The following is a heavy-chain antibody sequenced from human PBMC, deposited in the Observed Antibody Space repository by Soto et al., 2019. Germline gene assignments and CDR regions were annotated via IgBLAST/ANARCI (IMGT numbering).Heavy chain of an antibody. Sequence: GASVKVSCKASGYTFTSYDNNWVRQATGQGLEWMGWMNPNSGNTGYAQKFQGRVTMTRNTSISTAYMELSSLRSEDTAVYYCASGSSSWHYYYYGMDAWGQGTTVTVSS. CDR1: GYTFTSYD. V-gene: IGHV1-8*01. J-gene: IGHJ6*02. CDR2: MNPNSGNT. CDR3: ASGSSSWHYYYYGMDA. D-gene: IGHD6-13*01.